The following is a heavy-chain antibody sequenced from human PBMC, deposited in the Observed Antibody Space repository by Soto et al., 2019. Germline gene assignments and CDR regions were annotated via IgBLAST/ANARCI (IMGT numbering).Heavy chain of an antibody. V-gene: IGHV3-53*02. CDR1: GFTVSSNY. CDR2: IYSGGST. Sequence: EVQLVETGGGLIQPGGSLRLSCAASGFTVSSNYMSWVRQAPGKGLEWVSGIYSGGSTYYADSVKGRFTISRANSKNTLYLQMNSLRAEDTAVYYCARDRGVSPPNYYYYGRDVWGQGTTVTVSS. CDR3: ARDRGVSPPNYYYYGRDV. J-gene: IGHJ6*02. D-gene: IGHD3-10*01.